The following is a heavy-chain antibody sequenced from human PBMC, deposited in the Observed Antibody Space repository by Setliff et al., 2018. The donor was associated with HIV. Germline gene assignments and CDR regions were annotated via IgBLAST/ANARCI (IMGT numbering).Heavy chain of an antibody. Sequence: PSETLSLTCTVSGASIGRRSDCWGWIRQPPGKGLEWIGSFYYSWNTYYNPSLKSRVTISVDTSKNQFSLKLNSVTAADTAVYYCARSLVPSGYYYGRHAFDIWGQGTKVTVSS. J-gene: IGHJ3*02. CDR1: GASIGRRSDC. D-gene: IGHD3-22*01. CDR3: ARSLVPSGYYYGRHAFDI. CDR2: FYYSWNT. V-gene: IGHV4-39*01.